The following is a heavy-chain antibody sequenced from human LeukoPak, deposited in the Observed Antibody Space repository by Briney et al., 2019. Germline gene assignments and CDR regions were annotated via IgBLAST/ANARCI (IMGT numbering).Heavy chain of an antibody. CDR2: MNPNSGNT. V-gene: IGHV1-8*03. CDR1: GYTFTSSD. CDR3: ARTLGCSSTSCKGWFDP. D-gene: IGHD2-2*01. J-gene: IGHJ5*02. Sequence: ASVKVSCKASGYTFTSSDINWVRQATGQGLEWMGWMNPNSGNTGYAQKFQGRVTITRNTSISTAYMELSSLRSEDTAVYYCARTLGCSSTSCKGWFDPWGQGTLVTVSS.